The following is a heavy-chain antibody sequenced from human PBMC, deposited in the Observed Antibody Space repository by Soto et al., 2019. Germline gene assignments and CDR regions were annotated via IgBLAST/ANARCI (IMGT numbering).Heavy chain of an antibody. CDR1: GFTFSSYA. J-gene: IGHJ4*02. Sequence: QVQLVESGGGVVQPGRSLRLSCAASGFTFSSYAMHWVRQAPGKGLEWVAVISYDGSNKYYADSVKGRFTISRDNSKNTLYLQMNSLGAEDTAVYYCARDPPIVVVVAATPYFDYWGQGTLVTVSS. V-gene: IGHV3-30-3*01. CDR3: ARDPPIVVVVAATPYFDY. CDR2: ISYDGSNK. D-gene: IGHD2-15*01.